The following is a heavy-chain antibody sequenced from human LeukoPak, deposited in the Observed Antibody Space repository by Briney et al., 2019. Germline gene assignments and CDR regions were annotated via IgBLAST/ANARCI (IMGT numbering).Heavy chain of an antibody. D-gene: IGHD3-22*01. J-gene: IGHJ4*02. Sequence: GGSLRLSCAASGFTVSSNYMSWVRQAPGKGLGWVSVIYSGGSTYYADSVKGRFTISRDNSKNTLYLQMNSLRAEDTAVYYCAKDRGSITMIVVVTGFDYWGQGTLVTVSS. CDR3: AKDRGSITMIVVVTGFDY. V-gene: IGHV3-53*01. CDR1: GFTVSSNY. CDR2: IYSGGST.